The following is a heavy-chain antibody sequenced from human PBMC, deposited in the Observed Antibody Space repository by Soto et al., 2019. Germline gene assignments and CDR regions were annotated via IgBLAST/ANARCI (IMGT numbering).Heavy chain of an antibody. D-gene: IGHD1-26*01. CDR3: ARQPEPDAFDI. V-gene: IGHV3-30-3*01. Sequence: GGSLRLSCAASGFTFSSYAMHWVRQAPGKGLEWVAVISYDGSNKYYADSVKGRFTISRDNSKNTLYLQMNSLRAEDTAVYYCARQPEPDAFDIWGQGTMVTVSS. J-gene: IGHJ3*02. CDR2: ISYDGSNK. CDR1: GFTFSSYA.